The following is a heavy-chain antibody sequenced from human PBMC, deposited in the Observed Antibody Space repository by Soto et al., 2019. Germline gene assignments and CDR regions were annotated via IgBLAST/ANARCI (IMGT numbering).Heavy chain of an antibody. CDR2: ISSSSSYI. CDR1: GFTFSSYS. V-gene: IGHV3-21*01. Sequence: PGGSLRLSCAASGFTFSSYSMNWVRQAPGKGLEWVSSISSSSSYIYYADSVKGRFTISRDNAKNSLYLQMNSLRAEDTAVYYCARGHGGDFDWLLLDYWGQGTLVTVSS. D-gene: IGHD3-9*01. J-gene: IGHJ4*02. CDR3: ARGHGGDFDWLLLDY.